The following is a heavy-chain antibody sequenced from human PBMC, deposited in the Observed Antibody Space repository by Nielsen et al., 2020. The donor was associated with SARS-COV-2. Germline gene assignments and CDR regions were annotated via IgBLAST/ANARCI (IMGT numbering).Heavy chain of an antibody. V-gene: IGHV3-21*01. CDR2: ISSSSSYL. J-gene: IGHJ6*02. CDR1: GFTFSSYS. Sequence: GESLKISCAASGFTFSSYSMNWVRQAPGKGLEWVSSISSSSSYLYYADSVKGRFTISRDNANNSLYLQMNSLSAEDTAVYYCARDNPFTVWFGELTGRNAMDVWGQGTTVTVSS. D-gene: IGHD3-10*01. CDR3: ARDNPFTVWFGELTGRNAMDV.